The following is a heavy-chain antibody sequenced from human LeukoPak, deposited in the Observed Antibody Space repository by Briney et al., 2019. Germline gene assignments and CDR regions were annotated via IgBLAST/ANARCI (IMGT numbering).Heavy chain of an antibody. J-gene: IGHJ4*02. CDR1: GFTFRTTG. Sequence: PGGSLRLSCATSGFTFRTTGVHWVRQAPGKGLEWVSVIYSGGSTYYADSVKGRFTISRDNSKNTLYLQMNSLRAEDTAVYYCARVDYGDYGFDYWGQGTLVTVSS. CDR2: IYSGGST. CDR3: ARVDYGDYGFDY. D-gene: IGHD4-17*01. V-gene: IGHV3-66*01.